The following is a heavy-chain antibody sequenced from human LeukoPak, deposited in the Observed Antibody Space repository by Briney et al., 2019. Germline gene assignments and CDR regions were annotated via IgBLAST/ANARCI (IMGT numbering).Heavy chain of an antibody. CDR1: GFTFSSYS. J-gene: IGHJ4*02. D-gene: IGHD2-2*02. Sequence: GGSLRLSCAASGFTFSSYSMNWVRQAPGKGLEWVSYISSSGSTIYYADSVKGRFTISRDNAKNSLYLQTNSLRAEDTAVYYCARDWWLYRSFDYWGQGTLVTVSS. CDR3: ARDWWLYRSFDY. V-gene: IGHV3-48*04. CDR2: ISSSGSTI.